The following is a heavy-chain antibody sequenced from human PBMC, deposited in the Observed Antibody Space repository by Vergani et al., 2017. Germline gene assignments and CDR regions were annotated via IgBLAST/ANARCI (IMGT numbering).Heavy chain of an antibody. CDR1: GGTFSSYA. V-gene: IGHV1-69*18. J-gene: IGHJ4*02. CDR3: ARAGVCGGDCYSDFDY. Sequence: QVQLVQSGAEVKKPGSSVKVSCKASGGTFSSYAISWVRQAPGQGLEWMGRIIHIFGTANYAQKFQGRVTITADESTSTAYMELSSLRSEDTAVYYCARAGVCGGDCYSDFDYWGQGTLVTVSS. CDR2: IIHIFGTA. D-gene: IGHD2-21*02.